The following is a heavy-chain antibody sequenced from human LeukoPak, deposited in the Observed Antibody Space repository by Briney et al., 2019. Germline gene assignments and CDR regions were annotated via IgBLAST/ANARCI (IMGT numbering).Heavy chain of an antibody. V-gene: IGHV3-11*06. D-gene: IGHD1-7*01. J-gene: IGHJ5*02. CDR2: ISSSSSYT. Sequence: GGSLRLSCAASGFTFSDYYMSWIRQAPGKGLEWVSYISSSSSYTNYADSVKGRFTISRDNAKNSLYLQMNSLRAEDTAVYYCARVPNWNSVNWFDPWGQGTLVTVSS. CDR1: GFTFSDYY. CDR3: ARVPNWNSVNWFDP.